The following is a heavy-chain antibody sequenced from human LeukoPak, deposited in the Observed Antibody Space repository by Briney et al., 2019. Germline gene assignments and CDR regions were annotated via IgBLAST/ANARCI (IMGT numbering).Heavy chain of an antibody. D-gene: IGHD1-14*01. V-gene: IGHV4-61*02. Sequence: SETLSLTYTVSGGAITSGPHYWNWIRQSAEKGLEWIRREQTTGSLDYNPSLKSRVTISIDTSTNHFSLMMNSLTTTDTAVYYCARGTKSPRTTVLTSFWYFDLWGRGTLVTVSS. CDR3: ARGTKSPRTTVLTSFWYFDL. J-gene: IGHJ2*01. CDR1: GGAITSGPHY. CDR2: EQTTGSL.